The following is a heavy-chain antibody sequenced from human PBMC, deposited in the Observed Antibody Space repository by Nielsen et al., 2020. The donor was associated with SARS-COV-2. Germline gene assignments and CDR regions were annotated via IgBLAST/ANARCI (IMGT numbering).Heavy chain of an antibody. CDR3: ARDSSAYYYGMDV. J-gene: IGHJ6*02. Sequence: GESLKISCAASGFTFSSYSMNWVRQAPGKGLEWVSSISSSSSYIYYADSVKGRFTISRDNAKNSLYLQMNSLRAEDTAVYYCARDSSAYYYGMDVWGQGTTVTVSS. V-gene: IGHV3-21*01. D-gene: IGHD3-22*01. CDR1: GFTFSSYS. CDR2: ISSSSSYI.